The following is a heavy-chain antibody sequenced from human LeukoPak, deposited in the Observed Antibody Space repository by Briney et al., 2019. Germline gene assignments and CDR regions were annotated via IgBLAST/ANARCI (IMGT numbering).Heavy chain of an antibody. V-gene: IGHV4-59*01. CDR1: GGSISSYY. D-gene: IGHD3-3*01. Sequence: SETLSLTCTVSGGSISSYYWSWIRQPPGKGLEWIGYIYYSGSTNYNPSLKSRVTISVDTSKNQFSLKLSSVTAADTAVYYCARVFSTYYDFWSGYFPYWFDPWGQGTLVTVSS. CDR3: ARVFSTYYDFWSGYFPYWFDP. J-gene: IGHJ5*02. CDR2: IYYSGST.